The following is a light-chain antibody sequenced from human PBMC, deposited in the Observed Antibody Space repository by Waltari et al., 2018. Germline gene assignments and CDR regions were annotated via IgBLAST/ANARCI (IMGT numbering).Light chain of an antibody. Sequence: QSVLTQPPSVSAPPGQKVTISCSGSSSNIGNYLVFWYHQLPGATPKLLIYDKYKRPSGIPDRFSASKAGTSATLDITGLQIGDEADYYCATWDNSLTAVVFGGGTKLTVL. CDR1: SSNIGNYL. CDR2: DKY. V-gene: IGLV1-51*01. J-gene: IGLJ2*01. CDR3: ATWDNSLTAVV.